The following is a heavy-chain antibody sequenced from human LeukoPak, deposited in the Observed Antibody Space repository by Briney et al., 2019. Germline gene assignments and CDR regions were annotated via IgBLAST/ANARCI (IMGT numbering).Heavy chain of an antibody. V-gene: IGHV3-21*01. CDR3: ARDRTAAAGMVDY. CDR2: ISSSSSYI. D-gene: IGHD6-13*01. CDR1: GFTFSSYS. Sequence: PGGSLRLSCAASGFTFSSYSMNWVRQAPGKGLEWVSSISSSSSYIYYADSVKGRFTISRDNAMNSLYLQMNSLRAEDTAVYYCARDRTAAAGMVDYWGQGTLVTVSS. J-gene: IGHJ4*02.